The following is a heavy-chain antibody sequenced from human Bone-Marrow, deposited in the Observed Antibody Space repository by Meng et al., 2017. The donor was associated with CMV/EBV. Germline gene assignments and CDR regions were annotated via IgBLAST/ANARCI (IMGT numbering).Heavy chain of an antibody. CDR2: VSSRGTIT. Sequence: GESLKISCAASGFTFINYDMNWVRQAPGKGLEWVSYVSSRGTITHNAESVKGRFTISRDNAHNSVYLQMNSLRVEDTAVYYCATEGTPAPHGFDIWGQGTMVTVSS. CDR1: GFTFINYD. J-gene: IGHJ3*02. CDR3: ATEGTPAPHGFDI. V-gene: IGHV3-48*03.